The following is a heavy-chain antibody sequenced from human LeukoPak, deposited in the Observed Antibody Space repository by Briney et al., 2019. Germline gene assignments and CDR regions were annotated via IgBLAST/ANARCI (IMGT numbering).Heavy chain of an antibody. J-gene: IGHJ4*02. V-gene: IGHV1-8*01. D-gene: IGHD3-9*01. Sequence: ASVKVSCKASGYTFTNYDINWVRQATGQGLEWLGWVNPNSGNTGYAQKFQGRVTMTRDTSTSTAYMELSSLRSEDTAVYYCARVTYYHILTGSYSGGDFDHWGQGTLVTVSS. CDR3: ARVTYYHILTGSYSGGDFDH. CDR1: GYTFTNYD. CDR2: VNPNSGNT.